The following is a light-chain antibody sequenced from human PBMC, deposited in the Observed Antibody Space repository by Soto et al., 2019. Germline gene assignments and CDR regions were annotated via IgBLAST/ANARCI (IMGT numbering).Light chain of an antibody. Sequence: QSVLTQPPSASGTPGQRVTLSCSGSSSNIGRNYVLWYQHLPGTAPKPHIYRNNQRPSGVPDRVSGSKSGTSASLAISGLRSEDETDYYCAAWDDSLSGVVFGGGTKLTVL. CDR1: SSNIGRNY. V-gene: IGLV1-47*01. CDR2: RNN. J-gene: IGLJ2*01. CDR3: AAWDDSLSGVV.